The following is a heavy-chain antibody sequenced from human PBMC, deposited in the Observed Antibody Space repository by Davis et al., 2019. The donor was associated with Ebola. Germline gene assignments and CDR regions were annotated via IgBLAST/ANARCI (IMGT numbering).Heavy chain of an antibody. D-gene: IGHD3-3*01. V-gene: IGHV4-61*01. Sequence: PSETLSLTCTVSGGSVSSGSYYWSWIRQPPGKGLEWIGYNYYSGSTNYNPSLKSRVTISVDTSKNQFSLKLSSVTAADTAVYYCARTGGITIFGVVIPSNSLDPWGQGTLVTVSS. CDR2: NYYSGST. CDR1: GGSVSSGSYY. J-gene: IGHJ5*02. CDR3: ARTGGITIFGVVIPSNSLDP.